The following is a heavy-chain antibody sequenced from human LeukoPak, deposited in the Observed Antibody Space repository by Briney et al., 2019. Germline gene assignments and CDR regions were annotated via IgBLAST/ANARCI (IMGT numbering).Heavy chain of an antibody. V-gene: IGHV3-21*01. CDR1: GFTFSSYS. Sequence: GGSLRLSCTASGFTFSSYSMKWVRQAPGKGLEWVSSISSSSSYIYYADSVKGRFTISRDNAKNSLYLQMNSLRAEDTAVYYCARASMNVGATMAFDIWGQGTMVTVSS. D-gene: IGHD1-26*01. CDR3: ARASMNVGATMAFDI. CDR2: ISSSSSYI. J-gene: IGHJ3*02.